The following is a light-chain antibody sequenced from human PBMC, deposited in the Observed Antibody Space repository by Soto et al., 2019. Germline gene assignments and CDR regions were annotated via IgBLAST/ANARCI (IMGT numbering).Light chain of an antibody. V-gene: IGLV2-14*03. CDR1: SSDVGRYKL. J-gene: IGLJ2*01. Sequence: QSALTQPASVSGSPGQSITISCTGTSSDVGRYKLVSWYQQYPGKAPKLMIYDVTNRPSGVSNRFSGSKSGNTASLTISGLQAEDEAGYYCSSYTTSSTLIFGGGTKLTVL. CDR3: SSYTTSSTLI. CDR2: DVT.